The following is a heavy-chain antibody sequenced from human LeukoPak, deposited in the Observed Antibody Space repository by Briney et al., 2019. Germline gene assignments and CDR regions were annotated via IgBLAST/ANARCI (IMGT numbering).Heavy chain of an antibody. CDR3: ARMNNDNGDY. V-gene: IGHV4-30-4*08. D-gene: IGHD1-1*01. Sequence: SETLSLTCAVYGGSFSGYYWSWIRQPPGKGLEWIGYIYYSGSTYYNPSLKSRVTISVDTSKNQFSLKLSSVTAADTAVYYCARMNNDNGDYWGQGTLVTVSS. CDR2: IYYSGST. J-gene: IGHJ4*02. CDR1: GGSFSGYY.